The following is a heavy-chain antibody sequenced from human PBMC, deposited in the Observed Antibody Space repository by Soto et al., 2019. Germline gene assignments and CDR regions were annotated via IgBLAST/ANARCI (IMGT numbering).Heavy chain of an antibody. CDR1: GYSFNSYW. CDR3: ARFAIWVPPTPPPNWFDP. Sequence: PGESLKISCKGSGYSFNSYWIVWVRQMPGKGLEWMGIIYPGDSDTRYSPSFQGQVTISADKSISTAYLQWSSLKTSDTAMYYCARFAIWVPPTPPPNWFDPGGRETLVPVSP. D-gene: IGHD3-16*01. J-gene: IGHJ5*02. CDR2: IYPGDSDT. V-gene: IGHV5-51*01.